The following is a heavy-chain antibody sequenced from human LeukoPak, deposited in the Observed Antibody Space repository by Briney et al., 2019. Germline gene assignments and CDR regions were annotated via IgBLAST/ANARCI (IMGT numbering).Heavy chain of an antibody. D-gene: IGHD2-2*01. Sequence: PSETLSLTCTVSGGSISSYYWSWIRQPPGKGLEWIGYIYYSGSTNYNPSLKSRVTISVDTSKNQFSLKLSSVTAADTAVYYCARLGYCSSTSCYPHYFDYWGQGTLVTVSS. CDR1: GGSISSYY. V-gene: IGHV4-59*12. J-gene: IGHJ4*02. CDR3: ARLGYCSSTSCYPHYFDY. CDR2: IYYSGST.